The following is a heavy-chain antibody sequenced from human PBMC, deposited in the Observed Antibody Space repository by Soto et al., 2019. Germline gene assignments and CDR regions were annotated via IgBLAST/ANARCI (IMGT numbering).Heavy chain of an antibody. CDR1: GGSVSSGSYY. J-gene: IGHJ4*02. Sequence: SETLSLTCTVSGGSVSSGSYYWSWIRQPPGKGLEWIGYIYYSGSTNYNPSLKSRVTISVDTSKNQFSLKLSSVTAADTAVYYCARERGITIFGVVTDYYFDYWGQGTLVTVSS. CDR2: IYYSGST. D-gene: IGHD3-3*01. CDR3: ARERGITIFGVVTDYYFDY. V-gene: IGHV4-61*01.